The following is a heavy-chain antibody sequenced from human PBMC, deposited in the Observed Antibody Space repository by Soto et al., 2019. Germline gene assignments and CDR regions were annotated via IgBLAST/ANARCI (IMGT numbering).Heavy chain of an antibody. J-gene: IGHJ5*02. Sequence: SETLSLTCSVSGGSIRSTSYYWVWLRQPPGMGLEWLATVYYSGSTYYNPSLKSRLTLAVDTSKNHFSLKVSSVTAADTAVYYCARCRGSWSGTSCYFSFDPWGQGTLVTVSS. CDR2: VYYSGST. CDR3: ARCRGSWSGTSCYFSFDP. V-gene: IGHV4-39*02. D-gene: IGHD2-2*01. CDR1: GGSIRSTSYY.